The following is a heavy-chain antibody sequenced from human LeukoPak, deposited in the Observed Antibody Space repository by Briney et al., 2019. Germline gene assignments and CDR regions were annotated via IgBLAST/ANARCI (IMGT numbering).Heavy chain of an antibody. CDR2: IYTSGST. V-gene: IGHV4-61*02. Sequence: SETLSLTCTVSGGSISSATYYWNWIRQPAGKGLEWIGRIYTSGSTNYNPSLKSRVTISVDTSKNQFSLKLSSVTAADTALYYCAKHYMGSSYNHGLDCWGQGTLVTVSS. J-gene: IGHJ4*02. CDR1: GGSISSATYY. D-gene: IGHD3-10*01. CDR3: AKHYMGSSYNHGLDC.